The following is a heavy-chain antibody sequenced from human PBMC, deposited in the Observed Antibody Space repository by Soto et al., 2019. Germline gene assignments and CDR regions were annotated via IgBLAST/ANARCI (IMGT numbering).Heavy chain of an antibody. CDR1: GGTFSSYA. V-gene: IGHV1-18*01. CDR2: VSAYNADT. D-gene: IGHD7-27*01. CDR3: ARDQNQGWGNYFYGMDV. J-gene: IGHJ6*02. Sequence: ASVKVSCKASGGTFSSYAISWVRQAPGQGLEWMGWVSAYNADTIYAQNLQGRVTMTTATSTNTAFMELRSLRSDDTAVYYCARDQNQGWGNYFYGMDVWGQGTTVTVSS.